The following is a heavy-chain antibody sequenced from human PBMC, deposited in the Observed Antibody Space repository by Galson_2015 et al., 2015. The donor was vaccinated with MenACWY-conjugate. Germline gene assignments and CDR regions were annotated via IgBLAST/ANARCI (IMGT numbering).Heavy chain of an antibody. V-gene: IGHV3-30*02. CDR2: IRADGSDD. Sequence: SLRLSCAASAFTFTHYGMHWFRQAPGKGLEWVAFIRADGSDDSYPDSVKGRFTMSRDNSKNTVFLQMNSLRPEDTAVYCCVRDFNWAFDYWGQGTLVTVSS. CDR1: AFTFTHYG. CDR3: VRDFNWAFDY. D-gene: IGHD3-16*01. J-gene: IGHJ4*02.